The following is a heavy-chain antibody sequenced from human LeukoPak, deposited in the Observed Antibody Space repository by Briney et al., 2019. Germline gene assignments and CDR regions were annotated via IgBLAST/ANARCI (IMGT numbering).Heavy chain of an antibody. V-gene: IGHV4-30-2*01. Sequence: PSKTLSLTCTVSGGSISSGGYYWSWIRQPPGKGLEWIGYIYHSGSTYYNPSLKSRVTISVDRSKNQFSLKLSSVTAADTAVYYCASNGRFLEWSPQWGRGTLVTVSS. D-gene: IGHD3-3*01. CDR2: IYHSGST. J-gene: IGHJ4*02. CDR1: GGSISSGGYY. CDR3: ASNGRFLEWSPQ.